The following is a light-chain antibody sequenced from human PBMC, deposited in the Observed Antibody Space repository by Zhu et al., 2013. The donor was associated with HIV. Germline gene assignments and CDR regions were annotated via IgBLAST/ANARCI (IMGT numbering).Light chain of an antibody. CDR1: PSVWSNY. J-gene: IGKJ1*01. V-gene: IGKV3-20*01. CDR3: QQYVSSPWT. Sequence: VLTQSPGTLSLSPGERATLSCRASPSVWSNYLAWYQQKPGQPPMLLIFGASSRATGIPDRFSGSGSGTDFTLTISRLEPEDFAVYYCQQYVSSPWTFGQGTKVEIK. CDR2: GAS.